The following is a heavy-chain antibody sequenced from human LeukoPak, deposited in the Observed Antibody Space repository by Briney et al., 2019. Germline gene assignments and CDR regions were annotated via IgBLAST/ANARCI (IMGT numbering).Heavy chain of an antibody. V-gene: IGHV3-74*01. J-gene: IGHJ6*02. CDR2: INADGSSA. CDR3: ARDYGRSRDYGMDV. CDR1: GFTLSNYW. Sequence: GGSLRLSCAASGFTLSNYWMHWVRQAPGKGLVWVSRINADGSSASYADSVKGRFTISRDNAKNTLYLQMNSLRAEDTAMYYCARDYGRSRDYGMDVWGQGTTVAVSS. D-gene: IGHD3-10*01.